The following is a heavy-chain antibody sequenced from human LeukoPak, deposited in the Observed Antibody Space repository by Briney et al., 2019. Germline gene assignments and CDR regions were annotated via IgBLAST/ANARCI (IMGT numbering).Heavy chain of an antibody. J-gene: IGHJ6*03. Sequence: PSETLSLTCTVSGGSISSSSYYWGWIRQPPGKGLEWIGSIYYSGSTYYNPSLKSRVTISVDTSKKQFSLKLSSVTAAGTAVYYCAGVQQGSAMADYYYTHWDVWGKGTTVTVSS. CDR2: IYYSGST. V-gene: IGHV4-39*07. D-gene: IGHD5-18*01. CDR3: AGVQQGSAMADYYYTHWDV. CDR1: GGSISSSSYY.